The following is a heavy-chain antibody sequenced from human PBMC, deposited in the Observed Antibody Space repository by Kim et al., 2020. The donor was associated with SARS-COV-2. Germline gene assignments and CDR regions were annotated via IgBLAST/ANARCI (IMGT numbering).Heavy chain of an antibody. D-gene: IGHD3-22*01. CDR3: ARGRTTYYYDSSGYNPPLEI. J-gene: IGHJ3*02. CDR2: ISSSSSYI. Sequence: GGSLRLSCAASGFTFSSYSMNWVRQAPGKGLEWVSSISSSSSYIYYADSVKGRFTISRDNAKNSLYLQMNSLRAEDTAVYYCARGRTTYYYDSSGYNPPLEIWGQGTMVTVSS. CDR1: GFTFSSYS. V-gene: IGHV3-21*04.